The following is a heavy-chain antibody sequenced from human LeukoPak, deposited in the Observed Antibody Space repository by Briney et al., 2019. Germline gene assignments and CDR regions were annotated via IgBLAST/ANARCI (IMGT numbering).Heavy chain of an antibody. J-gene: IGHJ3*02. CDR3: ARGITLYSSSGQNAFDI. D-gene: IGHD6-13*01. Sequence: ASVKVSCRASGYTFSRYGISWVRQAPGQGLEWMGWISDSGNTNCAPKLQDRITLATDTSTSTAYMELSSLRSEDTAVYYCARGITLYSSSGQNAFDIWGQGTMVTVSS. CDR2: ISDSGNT. V-gene: IGHV1-18*01. CDR1: GYTFSRYG.